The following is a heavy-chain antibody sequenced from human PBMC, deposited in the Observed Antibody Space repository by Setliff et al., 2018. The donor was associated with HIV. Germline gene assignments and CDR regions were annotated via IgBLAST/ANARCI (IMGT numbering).Heavy chain of an antibody. J-gene: IGHJ4*02. CDR1: GFSLSSYE. D-gene: IGHD6-19*01. Sequence: GGSLRLSCAASGFSLSSYEMHWLRQAPGKGLEWVALIWFDGTKQFYTDSVKGRFTISRDSSTLYLQMNSLRVEDTAVHYCARDISYGSNWPDYWGQGTLVTVSS. CDR3: ARDISYGSNWPDY. CDR2: IWFDGTKQ. V-gene: IGHV3-33*01.